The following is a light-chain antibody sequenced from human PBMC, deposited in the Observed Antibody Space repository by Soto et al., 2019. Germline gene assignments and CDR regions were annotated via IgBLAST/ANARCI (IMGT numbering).Light chain of an antibody. V-gene: IGKV1-5*01. Sequence: DIQMTQSPSTLSASVGDRVTFTCRASQSINNWLAWYQQKPGKAPDLLIYDVSRLESGVPSRFSGSGSWTEFTLTISSLQPEDSATYYWQQYDSYSPYTFGQGTSLVI. CDR3: QQYDSYSPYT. CDR1: QSINNW. J-gene: IGKJ2*01. CDR2: DVS.